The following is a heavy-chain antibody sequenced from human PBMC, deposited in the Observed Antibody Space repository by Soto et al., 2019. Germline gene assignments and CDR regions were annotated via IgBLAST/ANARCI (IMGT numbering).Heavy chain of an antibody. V-gene: IGHV3-23*01. Sequence: GGSLSLSCAASGFTFSNYAMTWVRQAPGKGLEWVSGVTRGGSAYYADSVKGRFTISRDNSKNTVSLHMNSLRAEDTAVYYCARDRIPTGMDVWGQGTTVTVSS. CDR2: VTRGGSA. CDR3: ARDRIPTGMDV. J-gene: IGHJ6*02. CDR1: GFTFSNYA.